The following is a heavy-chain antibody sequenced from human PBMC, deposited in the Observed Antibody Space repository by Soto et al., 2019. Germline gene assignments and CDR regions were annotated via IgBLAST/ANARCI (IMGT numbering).Heavy chain of an antibody. D-gene: IGHD5-18*01. CDR2: ISYDGSNK. V-gene: IGHV3-30*18. CDR1: GFTFSSYG. J-gene: IGHJ4*02. Sequence: GGSLRLSCAASGFTFSSYGMHWVRQAPGKGLEWVAVISYDGSNKYYADSVKGRFTISRDNSKNTLYLQMNSPRAEDAAVYYCAKGDRTAMVTPDYWGQGTLVTVSS. CDR3: AKGDRTAMVTPDY.